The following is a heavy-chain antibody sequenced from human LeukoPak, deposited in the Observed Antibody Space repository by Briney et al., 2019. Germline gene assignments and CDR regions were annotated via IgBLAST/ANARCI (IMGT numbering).Heavy chain of an antibody. J-gene: IGHJ3*02. Sequence: SETLSLTCIVSGGSIRSGTWWNWVRQPPGKGLEWIGEIYHDETTNYSPSLKSRVTMSVDKSKNRFSLRLSAVTAADTAVYYCARPDTSGTSSSDAFDIWGQGTMVTVSS. CDR2: IYHDETT. CDR1: GGSIRSGTW. D-gene: IGHD3-10*01. CDR3: ARPDTSGTSSSDAFDI. V-gene: IGHV4/OR15-8*01.